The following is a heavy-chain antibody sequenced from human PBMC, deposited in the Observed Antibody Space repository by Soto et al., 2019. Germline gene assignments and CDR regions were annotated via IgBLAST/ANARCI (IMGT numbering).Heavy chain of an antibody. CDR1: GYTFTGYY. V-gene: IGHV1-2*04. CDR3: ARESGMGCSGGSCYPVRNWFDP. CDR2: INPNSGGT. Sequence: QVQLVQSGAEVKKPGASVKVSCKASGYTFTGYYMHWVRQAPGQGLEWMGWINPNSGGTNYAQKFPGWVTMTRDTTISTAYKELNRLRYDDTAVYYCARESGMGCSGGSCYPVRNWFDPWGQGTLVTVSS. D-gene: IGHD2-15*01. J-gene: IGHJ5*02.